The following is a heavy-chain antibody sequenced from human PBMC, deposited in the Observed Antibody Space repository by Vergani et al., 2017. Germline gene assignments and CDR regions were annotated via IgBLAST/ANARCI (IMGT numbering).Heavy chain of an antibody. D-gene: IGHD4-17*01. Sequence: LVESGVGLVQPGGSLRLSCAASSFSVSSQYMTWVRQAPGKGLEWVSTINIGGRTSYADSVKGRLTLTRDDSKNTLHLQMNSLRPEDMAVYYCARGMTTETTDLDGFDIWGQGTMVSVSS. V-gene: IGHV3-66*02. CDR3: ARGMTTETTDLDGFDI. CDR2: INIGGRT. CDR1: SFSVSSQY. J-gene: IGHJ3*02.